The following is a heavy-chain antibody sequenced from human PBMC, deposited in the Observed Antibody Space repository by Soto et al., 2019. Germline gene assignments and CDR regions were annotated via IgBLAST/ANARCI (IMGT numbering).Heavy chain of an antibody. Sequence: GSLRLSCAASGFTFSSYAMSWVRQAPGKGLEWVSAISGSGGSTYYADSVEGRFTISRDNSENTLYLQMNSLRAEDTAVYYCATQRETTVTTRGYDYWGQGTLVTVSS. V-gene: IGHV3-23*01. CDR2: ISGSGGST. CDR3: ATQRETTVTTRGYDY. CDR1: GFTFSSYA. D-gene: IGHD4-4*01. J-gene: IGHJ4*02.